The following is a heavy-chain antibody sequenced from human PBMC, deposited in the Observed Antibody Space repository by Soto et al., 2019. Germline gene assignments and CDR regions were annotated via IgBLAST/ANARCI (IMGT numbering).Heavy chain of an antibody. CDR3: ARGALLIAAAGTNWFDP. CDR1: GGSFSGYY. D-gene: IGHD6-13*01. J-gene: IGHJ5*02. V-gene: IGHV4-34*01. CDR2: INHSGST. Sequence: PSETLSLTCAVYGGSFSGYYWSWIRQPPGKGLEWIGEINHSGSTNYNPSLKSRVTISVDTSKDQFSLKLSSVTAADTAVYYCARGALLIAAAGTNWFDPWGQGTLVTV.